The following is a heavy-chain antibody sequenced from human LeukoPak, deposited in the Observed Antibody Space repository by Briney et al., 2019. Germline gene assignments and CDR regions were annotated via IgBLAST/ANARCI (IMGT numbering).Heavy chain of an antibody. D-gene: IGHD3-10*01. V-gene: IGHV3-48*03. CDR3: ARDPGWWITMVRGDSYFDY. Sequence: PGGSLRLSCAASGFTFSSYEMNWVRQAPGKGLEWVSYISSSGSTIYYADSVKGRFTISRDNAKNSLYLRMNSLRAEDTAVYYCARDPGWWITMVRGDSYFDYWGQGTLVTVSS. CDR2: ISSSGSTI. J-gene: IGHJ4*02. CDR1: GFTFSSYE.